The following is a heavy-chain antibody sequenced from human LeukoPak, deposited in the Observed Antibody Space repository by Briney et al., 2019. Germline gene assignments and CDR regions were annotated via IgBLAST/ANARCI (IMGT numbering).Heavy chain of an antibody. CDR2: ISYDGSNK. Sequence: SGGSLRLSCAASGFTFSSYAMHWVRQAPGKGLEWVAVISYDGSNKYYADSVKGRFTISRDNSKNTLYLQMNSLRAEDTAVYYCARDPAPGDCTNGVCHWYYFDYWGQGTLVTVSS. V-gene: IGHV3-30*04. J-gene: IGHJ4*02. D-gene: IGHD2-8*01. CDR1: GFTFSSYA. CDR3: ARDPAPGDCTNGVCHWYYFDY.